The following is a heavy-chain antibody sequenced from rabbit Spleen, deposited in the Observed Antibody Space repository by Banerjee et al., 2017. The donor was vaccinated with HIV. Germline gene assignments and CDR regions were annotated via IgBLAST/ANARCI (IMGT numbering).Heavy chain of an antibody. CDR3: ARREHCSVGFSAVAIYLDL. Sequence: QEQLKESGGDLVKPGASLTLTCTASGFSFSSDYYMCWVRQAPGKRPEWIACIDSADGSPSYASWAKGRLAGSKPSPALLTLKMTSRTAADTPHYFCARREHCSVGFSAVAIYLDLWCQGT. D-gene: IGHD5-1*01. CDR2: IDSADGSP. J-gene: IGHJ3*01. CDR1: GFSFSSDYY. V-gene: IGHV1S45*01.